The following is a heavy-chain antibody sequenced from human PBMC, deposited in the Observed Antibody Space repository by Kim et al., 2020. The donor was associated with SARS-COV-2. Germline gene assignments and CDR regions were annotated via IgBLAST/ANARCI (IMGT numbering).Heavy chain of an antibody. D-gene: IGHD6-6*01. Sequence: GGSLRLSCAASGFTFSRYTMNWVRQAPGKGPEWVAHISSTRSTIYYADSVKGRLTVSRDNAKNSLYLQMNSLRAEDTAVYFCTRDNVRYFDLWGRVIL. CDR2: ISSTRSTI. J-gene: IGHJ2*01. CDR1: GFTFSRYT. CDR3: TRDNVRYFDL. V-gene: IGHV3-48*04.